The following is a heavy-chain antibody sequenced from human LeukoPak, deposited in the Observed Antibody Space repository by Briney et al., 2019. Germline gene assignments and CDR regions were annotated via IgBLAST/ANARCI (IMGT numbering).Heavy chain of an antibody. J-gene: IGHJ6*04. D-gene: IGHD3-10*01. V-gene: IGHV1-18*04. Sequence: ASVKVSCKASGYTFTSYGISWVRQAPGQGLEWMGWISAYNGNTNHAQKLQGRVTMTTDTSTSTAYMELRSLRSDDTAVYYCARDSYGSGSYRYGMDVWGKGTTVTVSS. CDR3: ARDSYGSGSYRYGMDV. CDR1: GYTFTSYG. CDR2: ISAYNGNT.